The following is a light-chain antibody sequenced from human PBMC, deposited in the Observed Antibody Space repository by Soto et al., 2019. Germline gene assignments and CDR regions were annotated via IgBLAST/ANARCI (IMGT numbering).Light chain of an antibody. V-gene: IGLV2-14*01. CDR1: SSDVGGYKF. J-gene: IGLJ1*01. CDR3: SSYTTSSTHYV. CDR2: EVS. Sequence: QSVLTQPASVSGSPGQSITISCTGTSSDVGGYKFVSWYQQHPGKAPKLMLFEVSNRPSGVSNRFSGSKSGNTASLTISGLQAEDEADYYCSSYTTSSTHYVFGTGTKVTVL.